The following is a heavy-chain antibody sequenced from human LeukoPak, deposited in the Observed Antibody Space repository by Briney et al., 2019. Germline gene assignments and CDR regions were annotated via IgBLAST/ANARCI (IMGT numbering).Heavy chain of an antibody. V-gene: IGHV1-46*01. Sequence: ASVKVSCKASGYTFTNYYMHWVRQAPGQGLEWMGVIDPSAGSTTYAQKFQGIVTMTRDTATNTVYMELSSLRSEDTAVYYCARAHFASSNIKVPFDVWGKGTTVTVSS. CDR1: GYTFTNYY. CDR3: ARAHFASSNIKVPFDV. J-gene: IGHJ6*04. CDR2: IDPSAGST. D-gene: IGHD6-19*01.